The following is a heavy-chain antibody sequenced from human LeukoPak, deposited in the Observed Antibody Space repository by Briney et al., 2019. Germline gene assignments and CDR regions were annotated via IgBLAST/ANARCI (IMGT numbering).Heavy chain of an antibody. Sequence: GGSLRLSCAASGFTFSSYWMLWVRQAPGKGLVWVSRINSDGSSTSYADSVKGRFTISRDNAKNTLFLQMNSLRAEDTAVYYCTRGYPIFDYWGQGTLVTVSS. V-gene: IGHV3-74*01. CDR1: GFTFSSYW. J-gene: IGHJ4*02. CDR2: INSDGSST. D-gene: IGHD3-16*02. CDR3: TRGYPIFDY.